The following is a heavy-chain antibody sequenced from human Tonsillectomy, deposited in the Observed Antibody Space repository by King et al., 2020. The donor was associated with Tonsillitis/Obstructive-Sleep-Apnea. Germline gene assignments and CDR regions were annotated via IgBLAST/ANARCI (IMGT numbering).Heavy chain of an antibody. J-gene: IGHJ4*02. CDR2: ISYDGSIK. CDR3: ARDQGCGGGTCGSSYFDY. D-gene: IGHD2-15*01. Sequence: QLVQSGGGVVKPGGSLRLSCAASGFTFSSYAMHWVRQAPGKGLEWVAVISYDGSIKYYADTVKGRFTFSTDNSKNTLYLQMNSLRAADTAMYYCARDQGCGGGTCGSSYFDYWGQGTLVTVSS. CDR1: GFTFSSYA. V-gene: IGHV3-30*04.